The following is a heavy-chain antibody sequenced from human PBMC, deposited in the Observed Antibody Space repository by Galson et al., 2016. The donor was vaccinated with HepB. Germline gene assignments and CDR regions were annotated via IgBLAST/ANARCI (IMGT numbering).Heavy chain of an antibody. CDR2: VSHSGNT. V-gene: IGHV4-39*01. Sequence: SETLSLTCTVSGGSISGSNYFGDWIRQSPGKGLEWIGSVSHSGNTYYNPSLKSRVTISMDTSKTQFSLNLSSVTAADTAVYYCARHSDHCTTINCYTGFDPWGQGTLVTVSS. D-gene: IGHD2-2*02. J-gene: IGHJ5*02. CDR1: GGSISGSNYF. CDR3: ARHSDHCTTINCYTGFDP.